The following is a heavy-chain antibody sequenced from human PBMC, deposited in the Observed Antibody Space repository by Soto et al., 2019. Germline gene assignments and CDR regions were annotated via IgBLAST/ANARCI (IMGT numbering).Heavy chain of an antibody. J-gene: IGHJ6*02. CDR1: GYSISSGYY. D-gene: IGHD3-10*01. V-gene: IGHV4-38-2*01. Sequence: PSETLSLTCAVSGYSISSGYYWGWIRQPPGKGLEWIGSIYHSGSTYYNPSLKSRVTISVDTSKNQFSLKLSSVTAADTAVYYCESTTDYYGSMDVWGQGTTVTVSS. CDR2: IYHSGST. CDR3: ESTTDYYGSMDV.